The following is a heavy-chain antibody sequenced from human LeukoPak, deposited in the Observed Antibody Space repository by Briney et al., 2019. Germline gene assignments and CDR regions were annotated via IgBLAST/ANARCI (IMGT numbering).Heavy chain of an antibody. CDR3: ARIGGGGDGNDAFDI. D-gene: IGHD2-21*02. Sequence: GGSLRLSCAASGFTFSSYSMTWVRQAPGKGLEWASSISSSSSYIYYADSVKGRFTISRDNAKNSLYLQMNSLRAEDTAVYYCARIGGGGDGNDAFDIWGQGTMVTVSS. CDR1: GFTFSSYS. V-gene: IGHV3-21*01. CDR2: ISSSSSYI. J-gene: IGHJ3*02.